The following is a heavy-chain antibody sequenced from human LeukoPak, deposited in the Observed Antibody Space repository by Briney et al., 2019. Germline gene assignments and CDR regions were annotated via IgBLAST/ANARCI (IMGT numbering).Heavy chain of an antibody. J-gene: IGHJ6*02. CDR3: AKDQAGNTMVRGVIIKAYYYYYGMDV. CDR2: ISYEGSNK. V-gene: IGHV3-30*18. Sequence: PGGSLRLSCAASGFTFSSYGMHWVRQAPGKGLAWVAVISYEGSNKYYADSVKGRFTISRDNSKNTLYLQMNSLRAEDTAVYYCAKDQAGNTMVRGVIIKAYYYYYGMDVWGQGTTVTVSS. CDR1: GFTFSSYG. D-gene: IGHD3-10*01.